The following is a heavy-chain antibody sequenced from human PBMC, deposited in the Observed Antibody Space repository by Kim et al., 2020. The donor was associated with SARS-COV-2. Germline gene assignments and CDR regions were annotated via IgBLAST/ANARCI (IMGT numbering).Heavy chain of an antibody. V-gene: IGHV3-7*03. D-gene: IGHD3-16*01. CDR3: ARGRGIAI. Sequence: GGSLRLSCAASGFTLNGYCMNWVRQAPGNGLEWVANINEDGSETYYVDSVKGRFTISRDNAKNSLHLQMNSLRADDTAIYYCARGRGIAIWGQGTRVTVSS. J-gene: IGHJ3*02. CDR2: INEDGSET. CDR1: GFTLNGYC.